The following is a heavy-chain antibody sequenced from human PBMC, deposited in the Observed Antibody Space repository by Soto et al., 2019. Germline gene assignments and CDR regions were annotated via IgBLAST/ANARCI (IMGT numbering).Heavy chain of an antibody. J-gene: IGHJ4*02. CDR3: ARESLYYDSSGYYDY. CDR2: INAGNGNT. D-gene: IGHD3-22*01. V-gene: IGHV1-3*01. Sequence: ASVKVSCKASGYTFTSYAMHWVRQAPGQRLEWMGWINAGNGNTKYSQKFQGRVTITRDTSASTAYMELSSLRSEDMAVYYCARESLYYDSSGYYDYWGQGTLVTVSS. CDR1: GYTFTSYA.